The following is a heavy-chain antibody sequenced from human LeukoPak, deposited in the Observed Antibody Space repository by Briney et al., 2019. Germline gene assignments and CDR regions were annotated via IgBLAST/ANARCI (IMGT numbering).Heavy chain of an antibody. D-gene: IGHD3-10*01. CDR2: INHSGST. CDR1: GGSFSGYY. V-gene: IGHV4-34*01. J-gene: IGHJ3*02. CDR3: ARGLRYYGSGSPKAGSIAFDI. Sequence: SETLSLTCAVYGGSFSGYYWSWIRQPPGKGLEWIGEINHSGSTNYNPPLKSRVTISVDTSKNQFSLKLSSVTAADTAVYYCARGLRYYGSGSPKAGSIAFDIWGQGTMVTVSS.